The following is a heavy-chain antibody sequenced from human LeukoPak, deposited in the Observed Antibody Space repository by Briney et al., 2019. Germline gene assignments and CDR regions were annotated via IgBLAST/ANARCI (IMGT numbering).Heavy chain of an antibody. V-gene: IGHV3-7*05. J-gene: IGHJ5*02. CDR3: ARASDPWLQLT. CDR1: GFTFSNYW. Sequence: GGSLRLSCAASGFTFSNYWMIWVRQAPGKGLEWVANIKQDGSEKRYEDSVRGRFTVSRDNAHTSLYLQMSSLRAEDTALYYCARASDPWLQLTWGQGTLVTVSS. CDR2: IKQDGSEK. D-gene: IGHD5-24*01.